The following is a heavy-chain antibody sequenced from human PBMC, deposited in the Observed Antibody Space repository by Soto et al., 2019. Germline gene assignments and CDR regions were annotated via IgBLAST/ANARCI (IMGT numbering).Heavy chain of an antibody. CDR3: ARVEYSSSSDGYYYDMDV. CDR2: IYSGGST. Sequence: EVQLVESGGGLVQPGGSLRLSCAASGFTVSSNYMSWVRQAPGKGLEWVSVIYSGGSTYYADSVKGRFTISRDNSKNTLYLQMNSLRAEDTAVYYCARVEYSSSSDGYYYDMDVWGKGTTVTVSS. D-gene: IGHD6-6*01. CDR1: GFTVSSNY. V-gene: IGHV3-66*01. J-gene: IGHJ6*03.